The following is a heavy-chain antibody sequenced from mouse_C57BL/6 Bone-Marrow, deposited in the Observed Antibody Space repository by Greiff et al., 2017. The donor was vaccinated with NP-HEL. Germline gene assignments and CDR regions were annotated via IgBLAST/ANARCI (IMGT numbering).Heavy chain of an antibody. CDR1: GFSLTSYG. D-gene: IGHD4-1*01. V-gene: IGHV2-5*01. J-gene: IGHJ3*01. Sequence: VKLMESGPGLVQPSQSLSITCTVPGFSLTSYGVHWVRQSPGKGLEWLGVIWRGGSTDYNAAIMSRLSITKDNSKSQVFFKMNSLQADDTAIYYCAKNHWRVLFAYWGQGTLVTVSA. CDR3: AKNHWRVLFAY. CDR2: IWRGGST.